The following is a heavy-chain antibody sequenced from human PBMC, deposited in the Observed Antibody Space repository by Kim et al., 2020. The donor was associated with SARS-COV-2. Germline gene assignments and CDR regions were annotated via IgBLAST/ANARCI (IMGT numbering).Heavy chain of an antibody. CDR2: ISQSGGRT. CDR1: GFTFSSYA. J-gene: IGHJ1*01. D-gene: IGHD2-21*02. Sequence: GGSLRLSCAASGFTFSSYAMSWVRQAPGKGLEWVSAISQSGGRTYYADSVKGRFTISRDNSKNTLYLQMNSLRAEDTAVYYCAKRPLGSVVVTATGQHSGPGTLVTVSS. V-gene: IGHV3-23*01. CDR3: AKRPLGSVVVTATGQH.